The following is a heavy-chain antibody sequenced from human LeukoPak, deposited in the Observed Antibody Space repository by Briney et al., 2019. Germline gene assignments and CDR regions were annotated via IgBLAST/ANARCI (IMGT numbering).Heavy chain of an antibody. CDR1: EFTFSNYW. D-gene: IGHD3-3*01. J-gene: IGHJ3*02. Sequence: GGSLRLSCAASEFTFSNYWMHWVRQAPGKGLVWVSRINSDGSSTSYADSVKGRFTISRDNAKNTLYLQMNSLRVEDTAVYYCTRGFTIFGVVKDAFDILGQRTTVTVSS. CDR3: TRGFTIFGVVKDAFDI. V-gene: IGHV3-74*01. CDR2: INSDGSST.